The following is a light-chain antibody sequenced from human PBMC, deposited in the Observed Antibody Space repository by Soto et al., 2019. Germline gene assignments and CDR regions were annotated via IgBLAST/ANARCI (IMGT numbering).Light chain of an antibody. V-gene: IGKV3-15*01. CDR1: QSVSSN. J-gene: IGKJ1*01. Sequence: EIVMTQSPATLSVSPGERATLPCRASQSVSSNLAWYQQKPGQAPRLLIYGASTRATGIPARFSGSGSGTEFTLTISSLQSEDFAVYYCQQCNNWPRTFGQGTKVDIK. CDR2: GAS. CDR3: QQCNNWPRT.